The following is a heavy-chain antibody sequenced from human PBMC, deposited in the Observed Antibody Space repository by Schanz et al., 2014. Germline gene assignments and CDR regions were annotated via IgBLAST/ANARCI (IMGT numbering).Heavy chain of an antibody. CDR1: GYTFTSYG. CDR3: ATRWGYCTARGCQVLEVLDV. Sequence: QVQLVQPGAEVKKPGASVKVSCKASGYTFTSYGISWVRHAPGQGLEWMGWINGYNGHTLYAQKCQGRVTMTTDTSTSTADMVLRSLRSDDTAMYDCATRWGYCTARGCQVLEVLDVWGEWTMVTV. D-gene: IGHD2-8*02. J-gene: IGHJ3*01. V-gene: IGHV1-18*01. CDR2: INGYNGHT.